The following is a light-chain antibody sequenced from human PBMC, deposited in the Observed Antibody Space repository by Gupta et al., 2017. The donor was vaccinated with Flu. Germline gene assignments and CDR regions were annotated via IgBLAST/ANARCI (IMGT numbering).Light chain of an antibody. Sequence: ISCRSSHSLVYSGVNTYLQWFQQRPGQSPRRLIYLVSHRESGVPERFSGSGSGTDFTLKISRVEAEDVGIYFCMQGAHWPWAFGQGTKVEIK. CDR1: HSLVYSGVNTY. V-gene: IGKV2-30*01. CDR2: LVS. CDR3: MQGAHWPWA. J-gene: IGKJ1*01.